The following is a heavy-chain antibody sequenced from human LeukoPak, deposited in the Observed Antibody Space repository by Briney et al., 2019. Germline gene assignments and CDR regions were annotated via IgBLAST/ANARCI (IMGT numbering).Heavy chain of an antibody. Sequence: PSETMSLICTVSGGSISSYYWSWIRQPPGKGLEWIGYIYYSGSTNYNPSLKSRVTISVDTSKNQFSLKLSSVTAADTAVYYCARQNYDFWSATPNWFDPWGQGTLVTVSS. V-gene: IGHV4-59*08. J-gene: IGHJ5*02. CDR3: ARQNYDFWSATPNWFDP. D-gene: IGHD3-3*01. CDR1: GGSISSYY. CDR2: IYYSGST.